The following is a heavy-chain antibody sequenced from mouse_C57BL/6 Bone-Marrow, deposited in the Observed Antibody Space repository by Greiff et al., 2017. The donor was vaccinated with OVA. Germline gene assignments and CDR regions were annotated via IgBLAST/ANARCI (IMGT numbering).Heavy chain of an antibody. D-gene: IGHD2-5*01. CDR3: ASPYSNYWYFDV. J-gene: IGHJ1*03. CDR2: IYPGSGNT. V-gene: IGHV1-76*01. CDR1: GYTFTDYY. Sequence: VQLQQSGAELVRPGASVKLSCEASGYTFTDYYINWVKQRPGQGLEWIARIYPGSGNTYYNEKFKGKATLTAEKSSSTAYMQLSSLTSEDSAVYFCASPYSNYWYFDVWGTGTTVTVSS.